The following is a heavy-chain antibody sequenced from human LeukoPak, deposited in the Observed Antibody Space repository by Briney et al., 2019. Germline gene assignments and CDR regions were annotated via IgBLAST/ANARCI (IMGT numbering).Heavy chain of an antibody. Sequence: SETLSLTCTVSGGSISTTNYYWGWIRQPPGKGLEWIGSVYHRGSTYYNPSLKSRATISVDTSKKHFSLKMSSVTAADTAVYHCAKGDSGYDYYGMDVWGQGTTVTVSS. CDR1: GGSISTTNYY. D-gene: IGHD1-26*01. J-gene: IGHJ6*02. CDR3: AKGDSGYDYYGMDV. CDR2: VYHRGST. V-gene: IGHV4-39*02.